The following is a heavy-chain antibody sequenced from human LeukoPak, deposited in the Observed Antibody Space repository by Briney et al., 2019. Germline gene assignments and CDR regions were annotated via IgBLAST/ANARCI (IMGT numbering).Heavy chain of an antibody. Sequence: ASVKVSCKASGYTFTGYYMHWVRQAPGQGLEWMGMINPSGGSTSYTQKFQGRVTMTRDTSTSTVYMEMSSLRSDDTAVYYCARDGGVGATDYWGQGTLVTVSS. CDR1: GYTFTGYY. J-gene: IGHJ4*02. CDR2: INPSGGST. D-gene: IGHD1-26*01. CDR3: ARDGGVGATDY. V-gene: IGHV1-46*01.